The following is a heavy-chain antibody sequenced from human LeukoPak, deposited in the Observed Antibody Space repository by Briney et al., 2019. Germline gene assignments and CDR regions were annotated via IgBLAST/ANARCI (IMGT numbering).Heavy chain of an antibody. D-gene: IGHD1-1*01. CDR1: GGXISSYY. J-gene: IGHJ4*02. CDR3: ARPGKNNWYYFEY. V-gene: IGHV4-59*08. CDR2: IYDSGST. Sequence: PSETLSLTCTVSGGXISSYYCSWIRQPPGKGLEWIGYIYDSGSTNYNPSLKSRVTISVDTSKNQFSLKLSSVTAADTAVYYCARPGKNNWYYFEYWGQGTLVTVSS.